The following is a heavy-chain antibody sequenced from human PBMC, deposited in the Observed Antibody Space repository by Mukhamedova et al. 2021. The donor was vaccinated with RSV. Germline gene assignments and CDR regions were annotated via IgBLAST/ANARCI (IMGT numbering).Heavy chain of an antibody. J-gene: IGHJ4*02. D-gene: IGHD3-22*01. Sequence: GKGLQWVAAISGTGGTTYFADSVRGRFTISRDNSKNTVYLEMNALRAEDTAVYFCAKLGTAAPSGYYRFDSWGLGTLVTGSS. CDR3: AKLGTAAPSGYYRFDS. CDR2: ISGTGGTT. V-gene: IGHV3-23*01.